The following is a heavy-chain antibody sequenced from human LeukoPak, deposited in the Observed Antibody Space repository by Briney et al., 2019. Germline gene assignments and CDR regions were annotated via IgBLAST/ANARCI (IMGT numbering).Heavy chain of an antibody. CDR1: GFTFGDYA. CDR2: IRSKGYGGTK. J-gene: IGHJ4*02. CDR3: TRVLGYNFGYRFDY. Sequence: GGSLRLFCTASGFTFGDYAVSWFRQAPGKGLEGVGFIRSKGYGGTKEYAASVKGRFTISRDDSKSIAYLQMNSLKTEDTAVYYCTRVLGYNFGYRFDYWGQGTLVTVSS. D-gene: IGHD5-18*01. V-gene: IGHV3-49*03.